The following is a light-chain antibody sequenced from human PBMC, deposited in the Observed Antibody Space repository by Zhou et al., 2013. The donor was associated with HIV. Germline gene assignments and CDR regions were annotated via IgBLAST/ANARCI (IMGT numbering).Light chain of an antibody. Sequence: DIVMTQSPLSLPVTPGEPASISCRSSQSLLHSNGYNYLDWYLQKPGQSPQLLIYLGSNRASGVPDRFSGSGSGTDFTLKISRVEAEDVGVYYCMQALQTPLTFGGGTEGGDQ. J-gene: IGKJ4*01. V-gene: IGKV2-28*01. CDR3: MQALQTPLT. CDR1: QSLLHSNGYNY. CDR2: LGS.